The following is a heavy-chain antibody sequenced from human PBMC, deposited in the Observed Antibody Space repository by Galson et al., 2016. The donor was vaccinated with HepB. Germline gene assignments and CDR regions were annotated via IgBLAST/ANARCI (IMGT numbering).Heavy chain of an antibody. Sequence: SETLSLTCTVSGGSISSANHYWGWIRQPPGKGLDWIGTIYFGGNTYFNPSLKSRVTIFADTSQNQFSLKLTSVTAADTAVYYCARHSPPLTFRKSSFDLRGRGILVTVSS. CDR1: GGSISSANHY. CDR2: IYFGGNT. CDR3: ARHSPPLTFRKSSFDL. V-gene: IGHV4-39*01. J-gene: IGHJ2*01. D-gene: IGHD3-9*01.